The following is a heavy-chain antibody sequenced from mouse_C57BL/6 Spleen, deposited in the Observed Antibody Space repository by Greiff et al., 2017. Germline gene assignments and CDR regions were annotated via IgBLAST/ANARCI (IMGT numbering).Heavy chain of an antibody. CDR3: ASPYDFYAMDY. J-gene: IGHJ4*01. Sequence: QVQLQQSGAELVKPGASVKISCKASGYAFSSYWMNWVKQRPGKCLEWIGQIYPGDGDTNYNGKFKGKATLTADKSSSTAYMQLSSLTSEDSAVYFCASPYDFYAMDYWGQGTSVTVSS. V-gene: IGHV1-80*01. D-gene: IGHD6-5*01. CDR2: IYPGDGDT. CDR1: GYAFSSYW.